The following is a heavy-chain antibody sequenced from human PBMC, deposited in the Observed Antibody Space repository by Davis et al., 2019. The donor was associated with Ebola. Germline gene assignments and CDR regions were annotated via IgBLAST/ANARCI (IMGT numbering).Heavy chain of an antibody. Sequence: ASVKVSCKASGYTFTSYAMNWVRQAPGQRLEWMGWINAGNGKTKYSQKFQGRVTMTRDTSTSTAYMELRSLRSDDTAVYYCARVYSSGWYAGDIDYWGQGTLVTVSS. CDR1: GYTFTSYA. CDR3: ARVYSSGWYAGDIDY. V-gene: IGHV1-3*01. J-gene: IGHJ4*02. D-gene: IGHD6-19*01. CDR2: INAGNGKT.